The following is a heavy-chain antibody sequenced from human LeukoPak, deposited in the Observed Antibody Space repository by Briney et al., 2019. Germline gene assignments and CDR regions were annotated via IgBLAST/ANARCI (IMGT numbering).Heavy chain of an antibody. J-gene: IGHJ4*02. D-gene: IGHD3-3*01. Sequence: PGGSLRLSCAASGFTFSDYYMSWIRQAPGKGLEWVSYMTNSGGTIYYADSVKGRFTISRDNAKNSLYLQMNSLRAEDTAVYYCARPKVSGYFDYWGQGTLVTVSS. CDR1: GFTFSDYY. CDR2: MTNSGGTI. CDR3: ARPKVSGYFDY. V-gene: IGHV3-11*04.